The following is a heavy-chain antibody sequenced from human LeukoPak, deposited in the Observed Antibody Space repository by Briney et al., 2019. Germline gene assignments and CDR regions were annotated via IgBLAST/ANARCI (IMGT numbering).Heavy chain of an antibody. CDR2: IYYSGST. V-gene: IGHV4-59*12. J-gene: IGHJ4*02. CDR1: GGSISSYY. CDR3: ARGQGWFGELLYYDY. D-gene: IGHD3-10*01. Sequence: SETLSLTCTVSGGSISSYYWSWIRQPPGKGLEWIGYIYYSGSTNYNPSLKSRVTISVDTSKNQFSLKLSSVTAADTAVYYCARGQGWFGELLYYDYWGQGTLVTVSS.